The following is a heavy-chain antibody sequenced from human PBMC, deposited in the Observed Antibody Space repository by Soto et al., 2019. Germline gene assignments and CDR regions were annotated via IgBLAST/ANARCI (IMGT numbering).Heavy chain of an antibody. V-gene: IGHV1-69*13. CDR3: ARTRIAARPGGNYYYYGMDV. Sequence: AASVKVSCKASGGTFSSYAISWVRQAPGQGXEWMGGIIPIFGTANYAQKFQGRVTITADESTSTAYMGLSSLRSEDTAVYYCARTRIAARPGGNYYYYGMDVWGQGTTVTVSS. CDR1: GGTFSSYA. D-gene: IGHD6-6*01. CDR2: IIPIFGTA. J-gene: IGHJ6*02.